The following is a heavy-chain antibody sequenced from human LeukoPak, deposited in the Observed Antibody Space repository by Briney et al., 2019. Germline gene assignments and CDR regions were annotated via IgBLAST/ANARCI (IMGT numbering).Heavy chain of an antibody. CDR3: ARPDDSESYYRANHY. CDR1: GFTFNPYP. J-gene: IGHJ4*02. Sequence: GRSLRLSCAASGFTFNPYPMYWVRQAPGKGLERVALISNDGNNKHYADSVKGRFTVSRDNSNNALSLQMNGLRTEDTAVYYCARPDDSESYYRANHYWGRGTLVTVSP. V-gene: IGHV3-30*04. CDR2: ISNDGNNK. D-gene: IGHD3-10*01.